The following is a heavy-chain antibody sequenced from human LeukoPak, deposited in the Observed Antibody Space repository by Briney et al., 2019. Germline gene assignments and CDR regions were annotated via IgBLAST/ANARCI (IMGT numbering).Heavy chain of an antibody. D-gene: IGHD2-2*01. CDR1: GYTFTGYY. J-gene: IGHJ4*02. CDR2: INPNSGGT. V-gene: IGHV1-2*02. Sequence: ASVKVCCKASGYTFTGYYMHWVRQAPGQGLEWMGWINPNSGGTNFAQKFQGRVTMTRDTSISTAYMELSRLRSDDTAVYYCARVEVVPAAKFDYWGQGTLVTVSS. CDR3: ARVEVVPAAKFDY.